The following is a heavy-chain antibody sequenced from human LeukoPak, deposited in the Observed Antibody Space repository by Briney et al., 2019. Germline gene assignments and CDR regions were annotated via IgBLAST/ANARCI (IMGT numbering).Heavy chain of an antibody. D-gene: IGHD3-3*01. V-gene: IGHV4-30-2*01. CDR2: IYHSGST. J-gene: IGHJ5*02. CDR1: GGSISSGGYS. Sequence: SETLSLTCAVSGGSISSGGYSWSWIRQPPGKGLEWIGYIYHSGSTYYNPSLKSRVTISVDRSKNQFSLKLSSVTAADTAVYYCARATYYDFWSGYYETRLTPPLPDLWGQGTLVTVSS. CDR3: ARATYYDFWSGYYETRLTPPLPDL.